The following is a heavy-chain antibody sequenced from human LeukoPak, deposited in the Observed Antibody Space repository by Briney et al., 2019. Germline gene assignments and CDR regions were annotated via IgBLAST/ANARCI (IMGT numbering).Heavy chain of an antibody. V-gene: IGHV4-39*01. CDR1: GGSIRSSSFY. Sequence: SETLSLTCTVSGGSIRSSSFYWGWIRQPPGKGLEWIGSIYYSGNTYYNASLKSQVSISIDTSKNQFSLRLTSVTAADTAVYYCARQTGSGLFILPGGQGTLVTVSS. J-gene: IGHJ4*02. D-gene: IGHD3/OR15-3a*01. CDR3: ARQTGSGLFILP. CDR2: IYYSGNT.